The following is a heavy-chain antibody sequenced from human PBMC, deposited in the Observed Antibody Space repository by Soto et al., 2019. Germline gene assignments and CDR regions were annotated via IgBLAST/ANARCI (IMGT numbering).Heavy chain of an antibody. CDR1: GFTFSSYA. Sequence: GGSLRLSCAASGFTFSSYAMSWVRQAPGKGLEWVSAISGSGGSTYYADSVKGRFTISRDNSKNTLYLQMNSMRAEDTAVYYCAKDRPLGLLRFLEWLFPGTFDYWGQGTLVTVSS. D-gene: IGHD3-3*01. J-gene: IGHJ4*02. CDR2: ISGSGGST. CDR3: AKDRPLGLLRFLEWLFPGTFDY. V-gene: IGHV3-23*01.